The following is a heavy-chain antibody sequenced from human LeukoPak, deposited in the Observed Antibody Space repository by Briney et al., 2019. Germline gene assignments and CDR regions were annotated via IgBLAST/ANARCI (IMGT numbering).Heavy chain of an antibody. CDR2: ISHDGSNP. V-gene: IGHV3-30*18. CDR3: AKDAQGLVRGGIYFDF. CDR1: GFTFSSYG. Sequence: GGSLRLSCAASGFTFSSYGMHWVRQAPGKGLEWVAVISHDGSNPYYADSVKGRFTISRDNSKNTLYLQMNSLRAEDTALYYCAKDAQGLVRGGIYFDFWGQGSLVTVSS. D-gene: IGHD6-19*01. J-gene: IGHJ4*02.